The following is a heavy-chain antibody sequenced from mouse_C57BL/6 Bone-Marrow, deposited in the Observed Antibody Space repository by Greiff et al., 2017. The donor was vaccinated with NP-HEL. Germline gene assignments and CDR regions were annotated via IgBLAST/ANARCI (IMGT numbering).Heavy chain of an antibody. CDR3: ARDYYGSSDGGYWYFDV. CDR1: GYTFTRYW. D-gene: IGHD1-1*01. V-gene: IGHV1-72*01. J-gene: IGHJ1*03. Sequence: QVQLQQPGAELVKPGASVMLSCKASGYTFTRYWMHWVKQRPVRGLEWIGMIYPSSGGTKYIEKFKSKATLTLDKPSSTAYVQLSGLTAEDSAVYYGARDYYGSSDGGYWYFDVWGTGTTVTVPS. CDR2: IYPSSGGT.